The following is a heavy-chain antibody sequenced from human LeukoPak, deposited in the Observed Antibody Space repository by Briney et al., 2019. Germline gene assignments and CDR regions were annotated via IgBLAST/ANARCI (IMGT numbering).Heavy chain of an antibody. CDR3: ACDFRYLGHDF. D-gene: IGHD2-21*02. J-gene: IGHJ4*02. V-gene: IGHV3-11*01. CDR2: ISNIGTTT. CDR1: AFTLGDWY. Sequence: GSLRLSCTASAFTLGDWYMSWIRQAPGKGLEWISYISNIGTTTYYAESVKGRFTISRDNAKNSLYLQMNSLRAEDTAVYYCACDFRYLGHDFWGQGTLVTVSS.